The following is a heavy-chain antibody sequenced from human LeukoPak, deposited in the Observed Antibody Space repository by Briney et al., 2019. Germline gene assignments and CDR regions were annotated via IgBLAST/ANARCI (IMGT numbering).Heavy chain of an antibody. CDR3: VRDFMYNTAGTGC. CDR1: GFTFSDYG. CDR2: MKTDGSIT. Sequence: GGTLRLSCAAAGFTFSDYGMNWVRQPPGKGPVWVSRMKTDGSITNYADSVKGRFTISRDNAKNTLYLQMNSLRAEDTAVYYGVRDFMYNTAGTGCWGQGTLVTVSS. D-gene: IGHD1-1*01. J-gene: IGHJ4*02. V-gene: IGHV3-74*01.